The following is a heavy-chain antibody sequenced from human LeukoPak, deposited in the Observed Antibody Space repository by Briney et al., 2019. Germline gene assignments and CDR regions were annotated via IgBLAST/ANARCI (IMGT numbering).Heavy chain of an antibody. J-gene: IGHJ4*02. CDR2: IKQDGSEK. Sequence: GGSLRLSCAASGFTFSRYWMSWVRQAPGKGLEWVANIKQDGSEKYYVDSVKGRFTISRDNSKNSLYLQMNSLRAEDTAVYYCARGIKSSGSGSCYTQRLQYFDYWGQGTLVTVSS. V-gene: IGHV3-7*01. CDR3: ARGIKSSGSGSCYTQRLQYFDY. D-gene: IGHD3-10*01. CDR1: GFTFSRYW.